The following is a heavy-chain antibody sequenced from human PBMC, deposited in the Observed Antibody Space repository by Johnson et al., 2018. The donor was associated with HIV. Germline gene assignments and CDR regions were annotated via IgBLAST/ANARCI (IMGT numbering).Heavy chain of an antibody. V-gene: IGHV3-20*04. J-gene: IGHJ3*02. Sequence: VQLVESGGGVVRPGGSLRLSCVASGFTFDDYGMSWVRQAPGKGLEWVSDINWNGGSIGYVDSVKGRFTISRDNAKNSLYLQMNSLRAEDTAGYYCARDVRQGEGQWLVHAFDIWGQGPMVTVSS. CDR2: INWNGGSI. CDR1: GFTFDDYG. CDR3: ARDVRQGEGQWLVHAFDI. D-gene: IGHD6-19*01.